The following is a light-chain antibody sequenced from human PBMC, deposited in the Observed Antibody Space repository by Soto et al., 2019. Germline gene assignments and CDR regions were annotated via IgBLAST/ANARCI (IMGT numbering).Light chain of an antibody. Sequence: QSALTQPRSVSGSPGQSVTISCTGSSSDVGGYNYVSWYQQRPGKAPQLMITDVSKRLSGVPDRFSASKSGNTASLTISGLQAEDEADYYCCSYAASSTWVFGGGTKLTVL. J-gene: IGLJ3*02. CDR2: DVS. CDR1: SSDVGGYNY. CDR3: CSYAASSTWV. V-gene: IGLV2-11*01.